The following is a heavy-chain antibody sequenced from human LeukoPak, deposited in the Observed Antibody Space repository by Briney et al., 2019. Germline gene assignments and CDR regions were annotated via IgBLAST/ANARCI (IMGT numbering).Heavy chain of an antibody. D-gene: IGHD3-3*02. CDR3: ARDSQHLNFDY. J-gene: IGHJ4*02. CDR2: IKEGGGEK. Sequence: GGSLRLSCAASGFTFSNYWMNWVRQAPGKGLEWVANIKEGGGEKFYVDSVKGRFIISRDNAKNSLYLQVNSLRAEDTAVYYCARDSQHLNFDYWGQGTLVTVSS. V-gene: IGHV3-7*04. CDR1: GFTFSNYW.